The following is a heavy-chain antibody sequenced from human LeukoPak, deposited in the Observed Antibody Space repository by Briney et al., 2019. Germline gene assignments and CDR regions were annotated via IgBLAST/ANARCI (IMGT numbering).Heavy chain of an antibody. CDR1: GFTFSSYG. CDR3: AKTIHKWLVSDAFDI. J-gene: IGHJ3*02. Sequence: PGGSLRLSCAASGFTFSSYGMHWVRQAPGKGLEWVAFIRSDGSNKYYADSVKGRFTISRDNSKNTLYLQMNSLRAEDTAVYYCAKTIHKWLVSDAFDIWGQGTMVTVSS. CDR2: IRSDGSNK. D-gene: IGHD6-19*01. V-gene: IGHV3-30*02.